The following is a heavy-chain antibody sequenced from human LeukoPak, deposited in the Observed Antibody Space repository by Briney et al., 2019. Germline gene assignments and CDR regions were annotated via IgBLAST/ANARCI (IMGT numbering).Heavy chain of an antibody. J-gene: IGHJ4*02. CDR3: ARAPIPNTAMAVYYFDY. CDR2: INHSGST. Sequence: PSETLSLTCAVYGGSFSGYYWSWIRQPPGKGLEWIGEINHSGSTNYNPSLKSRVTISVDTSKNQFSLKLSSVTAADTAVYYCARAPIPNTAMAVYYFDYWGQGTLVTVSS. CDR1: GGSFSGYY. V-gene: IGHV4-34*01. D-gene: IGHD5-18*01.